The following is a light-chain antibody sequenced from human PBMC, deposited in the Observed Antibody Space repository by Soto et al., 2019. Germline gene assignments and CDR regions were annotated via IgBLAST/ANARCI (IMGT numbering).Light chain of an antibody. CDR2: GTS. CDR1: TSNIGRNT. Sequence: QAVVTQPPSASGTPGQRFTISCSGSTSNIGRNTVNWYQQLPGTAPKLLISGTSQRPSGVPDRFSGSRSGTSASLAISGLQSEDEADYYCAAWDDSLNGWVFGGGTKLTVL. J-gene: IGLJ3*02. CDR3: AAWDDSLNGWV. V-gene: IGLV1-44*01.